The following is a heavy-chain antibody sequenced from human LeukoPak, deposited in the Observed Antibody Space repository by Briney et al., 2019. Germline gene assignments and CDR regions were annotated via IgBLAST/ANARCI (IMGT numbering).Heavy chain of an antibody. V-gene: IGHV3-9*01. Sequence: GGSLRLSCAASGLTFDDYAMHWVRQAPGKGLEWVSGISWNSGSIGYADSVKGRFTISRDNAKNTLYLQMNSLRAEDTAVYYCAKDREGPYFDYWGQGTLVTVSS. J-gene: IGHJ4*02. CDR1: GLTFDDYA. CDR3: AKDREGPYFDY. CDR2: ISWNSGSI.